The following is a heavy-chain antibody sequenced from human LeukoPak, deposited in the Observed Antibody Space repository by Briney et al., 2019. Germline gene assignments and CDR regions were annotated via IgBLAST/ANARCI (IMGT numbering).Heavy chain of an antibody. V-gene: IGHV4-4*07. Sequence: SETLSLTCTVSGVSISRYYWSWLRQPAGKGLEWVGRFYTIGSTNYNPSLKSRVTMSLDTSKNQFSLTLNSVTAADTAVYYCARSAPSVTSYYFDSWGQGTLVTVSS. D-gene: IGHD4-17*01. CDR1: GVSISRYY. CDR2: FYTIGST. J-gene: IGHJ4*02. CDR3: ARSAPSVTSYYFDS.